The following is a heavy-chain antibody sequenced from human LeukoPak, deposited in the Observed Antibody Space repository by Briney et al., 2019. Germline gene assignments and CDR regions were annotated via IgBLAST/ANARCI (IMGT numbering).Heavy chain of an antibody. CDR3: AKAGRLGATGYFDY. Sequence: GRSLRLSCAASGFIFDDYAMRWVRQAPGKGLEWVSGISWNSGSIGYADSVKGRFTISRDNAKNSLYLQMNSLRAEDTALYYCAKAGRLGATGYFDYWGQGTLVTVSS. D-gene: IGHD1-26*01. CDR2: ISWNSGSI. CDR1: GFIFDDYA. J-gene: IGHJ4*02. V-gene: IGHV3-9*01.